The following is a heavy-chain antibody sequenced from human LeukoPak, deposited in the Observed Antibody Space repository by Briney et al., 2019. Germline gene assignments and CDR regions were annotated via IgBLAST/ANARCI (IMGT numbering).Heavy chain of an antibody. CDR3: AWESITMLRGVYYYYMDV. V-gene: IGHV1-18*01. Sequence: ASVKVSCKASGYTFTSYGISWVRQAPGQGLEWMGWISAYNGNTNYAQKLQGRVTMTTDTSTSTAYMELRSLRSDDTAVYCCAWESITMLRGVYYYYMDVWGKGTTVTVSS. D-gene: IGHD3-10*01. CDR1: GYTFTSYG. J-gene: IGHJ6*03. CDR2: ISAYNGNT.